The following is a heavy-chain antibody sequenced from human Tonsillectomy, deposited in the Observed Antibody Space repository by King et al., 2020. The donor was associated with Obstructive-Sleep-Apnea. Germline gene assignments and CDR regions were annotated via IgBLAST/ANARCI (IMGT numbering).Heavy chain of an antibody. D-gene: IGHD3-9*01. CDR1: GGSISSSSYY. J-gene: IGHJ4*02. CDR2: IYFSGST. Sequence: VQLQESGPGLVKPSETLSLTCTVSGGSISSSSYYWGWIRQPPGKGLEWIGSIYFSGSTYYNPSLKRRVTISVDTSKNQFSLKLSSVTTADTAEYYCARSTKDILTGYYPEFDYWGQGTLVTVSS. CDR3: ARSTKDILTGYYPEFDY. V-gene: IGHV4-39*07.